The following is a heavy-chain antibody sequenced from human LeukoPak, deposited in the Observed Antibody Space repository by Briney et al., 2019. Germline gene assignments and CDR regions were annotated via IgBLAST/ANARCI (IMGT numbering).Heavy chain of an antibody. D-gene: IGHD3-9*01. Sequence: GGSLRLSCAASGFTFSSYSMNWVRQAPGKGLEWVSSISSSSSYIYYADSVKGRFTISRDNAKNSLYLQMNSLRAEDTAVYYCARDGNYDILTGYSLNWFDPWGQGTLVTVSS. CDR1: GFTFSSYS. J-gene: IGHJ5*02. V-gene: IGHV3-21*01. CDR3: ARDGNYDILTGYSLNWFDP. CDR2: ISSSSSYI.